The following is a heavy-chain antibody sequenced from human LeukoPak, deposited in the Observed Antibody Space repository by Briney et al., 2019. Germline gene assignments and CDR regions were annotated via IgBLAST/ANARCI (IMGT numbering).Heavy chain of an antibody. CDR1: GFTFRNYG. Sequence: GRSLRLSCAASGFTFRNYGMHWVRQAPGKGLEWVSGISGSGDNTYYADSVKGRFTISRDNSRNTLYVQVNSLGTEDTAAYYCAKGSYYDSSGSFYFDYWGQGTLVTVSS. CDR2: ISGSGDNT. CDR3: AKGSYYDSSGSFYFDY. J-gene: IGHJ4*02. D-gene: IGHD3-22*01. V-gene: IGHV3-23*01.